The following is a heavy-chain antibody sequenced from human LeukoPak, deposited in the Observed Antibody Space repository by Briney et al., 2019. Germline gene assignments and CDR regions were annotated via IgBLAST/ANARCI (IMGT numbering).Heavy chain of an antibody. V-gene: IGHV4-59*01. CDR3: ARAGFGELVDY. J-gene: IGHJ4*02. Sequence: SETLSLTCTVSGGSLSSYYWSWIRQPPGKGLERIGYIYYSGSTNYNPSLKSRVTISVDTSKNQFSLKLSSVTAAGTAVYYCARAGFGELVDYWGQGTLVTVSS. CDR2: IYYSGST. D-gene: IGHD3-10*01. CDR1: GGSLSSYY.